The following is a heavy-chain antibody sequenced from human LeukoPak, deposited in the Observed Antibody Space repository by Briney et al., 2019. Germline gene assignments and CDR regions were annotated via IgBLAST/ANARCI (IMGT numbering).Heavy chain of an antibody. D-gene: IGHD4/OR15-4a*01. CDR2: IKQEGSEK. V-gene: IGHV3-7*01. Sequence: PGGSLRLSCAASGFTFSNYWMTWVRQAPGKGLEWVANIKQEGSEKYYVDSVKGRFTISRDNAKNSLYLQMNSLRAEDTAVYYCARDVPYGATTLDYWGQGTLVTVSS. CDR3: ARDVPYGATTLDY. CDR1: GFTFSNYW. J-gene: IGHJ4*02.